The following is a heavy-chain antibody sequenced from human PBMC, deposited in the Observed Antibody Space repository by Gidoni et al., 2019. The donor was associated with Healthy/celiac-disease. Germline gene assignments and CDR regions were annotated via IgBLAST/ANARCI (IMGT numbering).Heavy chain of an antibody. Sequence: EVQLVESGGGLVTPGGSLRLSCAASGFTFSSYSMNWVRQAPGKGLEWVSSISSSSSYIYYADSVKGRFTISRDNAKNSLYLQMNSLRAEDTAVYYCARGDSSGWFSVEYFQHWGQGTLVTVSS. J-gene: IGHJ1*01. CDR3: ARGDSSGWFSVEYFQH. CDR1: GFTFSSYS. D-gene: IGHD6-19*01. V-gene: IGHV3-21*01. CDR2: ISSSSSYI.